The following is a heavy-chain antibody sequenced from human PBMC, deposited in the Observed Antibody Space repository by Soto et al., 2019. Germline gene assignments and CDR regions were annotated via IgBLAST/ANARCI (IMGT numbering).Heavy chain of an antibody. CDR2: ISYDGSNK. Sequence: QVQLVESGGGVVQPGRSLRLSCAASGFTFSSYAMHWVRQAPGKGLEWVAVISYDGSNKYYADSVKGRFTISRDNSKNTLYLQMISLRAEDTAVYYCARDAMTAGGMDVWGQGTTVTVSS. CDR1: GFTFSSYA. D-gene: IGHD2-21*02. CDR3: ARDAMTAGGMDV. J-gene: IGHJ6*02. V-gene: IGHV3-30-3*01.